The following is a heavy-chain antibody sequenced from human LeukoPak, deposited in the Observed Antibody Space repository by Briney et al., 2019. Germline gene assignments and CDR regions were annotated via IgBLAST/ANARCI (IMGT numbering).Heavy chain of an antibody. V-gene: IGHV3-7*01. CDR1: AFTFSSYW. Sequence: PGGSLRLSCAASAFTFSSYWMTWVRQAPGKGPEWVANIKQDGSEKHYVDSVKGRFTISRDNAKNSLYLQMNSLRAEDTAVYYCAREGYSSAWDYWGQGTLVTVSS. J-gene: IGHJ4*02. D-gene: IGHD6-25*01. CDR3: AREGYSSAWDY. CDR2: IKQDGSEK.